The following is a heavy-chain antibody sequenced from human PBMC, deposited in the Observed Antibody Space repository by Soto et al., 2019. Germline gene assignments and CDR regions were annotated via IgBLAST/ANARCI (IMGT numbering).Heavy chain of an antibody. Sequence: GGSLRLSCAASGFTFSSDGMHWVRQAPGKGLEWVAVISYDGSNKYYADSVKGRFTISRDNSKNTLFLQMNSLRAEDTAVYFCANDRDGYNVPFDSWGQGALVTVSS. J-gene: IGHJ4*02. CDR2: ISYDGSNK. CDR1: GFTFSSDG. V-gene: IGHV3-30*18. CDR3: ANDRDGYNVPFDS. D-gene: IGHD1-1*01.